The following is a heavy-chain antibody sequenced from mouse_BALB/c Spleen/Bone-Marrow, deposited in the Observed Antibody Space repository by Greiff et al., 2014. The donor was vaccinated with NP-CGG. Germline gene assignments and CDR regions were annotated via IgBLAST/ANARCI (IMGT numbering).Heavy chain of an antibody. Sequence: QVQLKESGAELVKPGASVKLLCKASGYTFTSYWMHWVKQRPGQGLEWIGEINPSNGRTNYNETFKSKATLTVDKSSTTAYMQLSSLTSDDSAVYYCARYGNYDAMDYWGQGTSVTVPS. J-gene: IGHJ4*01. V-gene: IGHV1S81*02. CDR1: GYTFTSYW. D-gene: IGHD2-1*01. CDR3: ARYGNYDAMDY. CDR2: INPSNGRT.